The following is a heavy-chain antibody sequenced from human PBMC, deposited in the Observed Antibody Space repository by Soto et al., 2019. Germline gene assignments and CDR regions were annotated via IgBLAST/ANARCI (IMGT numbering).Heavy chain of an antibody. CDR2: IIPTFGTA. CDR3: ASSTKPGYSGYDLSGYYGMDV. Sequence: SVKVSCKASGGTFSSYAISWVRQAPGQGLEWMGGIIPTFGTANYAQKFQGRVTITADKSTSTAYMELSSLRSEDTAVYYCASSTKPGYSGYDLSGYYGMDVWGQGTTVTVSS. V-gene: IGHV1-69*06. CDR1: GGTFSSYA. J-gene: IGHJ6*02. D-gene: IGHD5-12*01.